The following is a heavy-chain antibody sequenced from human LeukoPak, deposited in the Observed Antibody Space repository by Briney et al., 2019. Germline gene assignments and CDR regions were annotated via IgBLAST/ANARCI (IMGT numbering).Heavy chain of an antibody. CDR3: AKDLNSGEFIDY. CDR1: GFTFSSYA. CDR2: ISGSGGST. J-gene: IGHJ4*02. Sequence: GGSLRLSCAASGFTFSSYAMSWVRQAPGKGLEWVSAISGSGGSTYYADSVKGRFTISGDNSKNTLYLQMNSLRAEDTAVYYCAKDLNSGEFIDYWGQGTLVTVSS. D-gene: IGHD3-10*01. V-gene: IGHV3-23*01.